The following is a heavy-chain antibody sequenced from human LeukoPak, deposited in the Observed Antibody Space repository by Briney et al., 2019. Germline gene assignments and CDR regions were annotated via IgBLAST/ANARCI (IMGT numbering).Heavy chain of an antibody. J-gene: IGHJ5*02. CDR1: GYSISSGYY. CDR2: IYSSGST. D-gene: IGHD6-19*01. CDR3: ARHSYLSYRIAVAGRLLNP. Sequence: SETLSLTCTVSGYSISSGYYWGWIRQPPGKGLEWIGSIYSSGSTYYNSSLKSRVTISIDTSKNQFSLKLSSVTAADTAVYYCARHSYLSYRIAVAGRLLNPWGQGTLVTVSS. V-gene: IGHV4-38-2*02.